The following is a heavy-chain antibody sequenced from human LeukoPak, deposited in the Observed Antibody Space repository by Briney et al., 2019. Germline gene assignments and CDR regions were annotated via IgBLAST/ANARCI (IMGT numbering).Heavy chain of an antibody. CDR1: GGSISSYY. J-gene: IGHJ6*02. CDR2: IYTSGST. Sequence: SETLSLTCTVSGGSISSYYWSWIRQPAGKGLEWIGRIYTSGSTNYNPSLKSRVTMSVDTSKNQFSLKLSSVTAADTAVYYCARGGYRSSWYDHGDYYYYGMDVWGQGTTVTVSS. D-gene: IGHD6-13*01. V-gene: IGHV4-4*07. CDR3: ARGGYRSSWYDHGDYYYYGMDV.